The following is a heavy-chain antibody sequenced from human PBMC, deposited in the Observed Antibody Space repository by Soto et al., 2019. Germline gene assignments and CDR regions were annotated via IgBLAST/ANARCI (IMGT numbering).Heavy chain of an antibody. D-gene: IGHD4-17*01. CDR3: ARGPMYGDYRGVDY. CDR2: ISYDGSNK. V-gene: IGHV3-30-3*01. J-gene: IGHJ4*02. CDR1: GFTFSSYA. Sequence: QPGGSLRLSCAASGFTFSSYAMHWVRQAPGKGLEWVAVISYDGSNKYYADSVKGRFTISRDNSKNTLYLQMNSLRAEDTAVYYCARGPMYGDYRGVDYWGQGTLVTVSS.